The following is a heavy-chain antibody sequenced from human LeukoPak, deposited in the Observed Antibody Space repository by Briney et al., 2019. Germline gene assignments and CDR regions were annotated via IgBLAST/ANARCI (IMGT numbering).Heavy chain of an antibody. CDR2: ISGSGGST. D-gene: IGHD3-10*01. CDR3: AKDRYGSGSYTDY. V-gene: IGHV3-23*01. Sequence: GGSLRLSCAASGFTFSSYAMSWVRQAPGEGLEWVSAISGSGGSTYYADSVKGRFTISRDNSKNTLYLQMNSLRAEDTAVYYCAKDRYGSGSYTDYWGQGTLVTVSS. J-gene: IGHJ4*02. CDR1: GFTFSSYA.